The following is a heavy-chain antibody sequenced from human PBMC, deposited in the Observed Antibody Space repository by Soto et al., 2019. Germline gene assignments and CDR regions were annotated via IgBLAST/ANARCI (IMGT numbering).Heavy chain of an antibody. CDR2: IIPNLGTA. J-gene: IGHJ4*02. Sequence: QVHLVQSGAEVKKPGSSVTVSCKASGGTFSRNALSWVRQGPGQGPEWMGGIIPNLGTANYAQKFQGRVTITADKSTNTSYMVLTSLRSEDTAVYFCASRRGFFEFWGQGSLVTVSS. V-gene: IGHV1-69*06. CDR3: ASRRGFFEF. D-gene: IGHD3-22*01. CDR1: GGTFSRNA.